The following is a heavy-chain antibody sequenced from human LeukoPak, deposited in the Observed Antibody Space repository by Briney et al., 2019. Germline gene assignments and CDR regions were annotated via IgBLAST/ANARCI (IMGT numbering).Heavy chain of an antibody. V-gene: IGHV5-51*01. Sequence: GESLKISCKGSGYTFTAYWIGWVRQMPGKGLEWMGIFHPGDFDTRYSPSFQGQVTISADESIRTAYLQWSSLQASDTAIYYCARGSRSSMQFFDFWGQGTQVTVSS. CDR3: ARGSRSSMQFFDF. CDR1: GYTFTAYW. J-gene: IGHJ4*02. D-gene: IGHD2/OR15-2a*01. CDR2: FHPGDFDT.